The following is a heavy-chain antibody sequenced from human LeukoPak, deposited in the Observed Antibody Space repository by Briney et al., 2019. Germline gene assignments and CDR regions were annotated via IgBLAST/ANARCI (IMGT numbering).Heavy chain of an antibody. D-gene: IGHD6-19*01. CDR2: ISAYNGDT. J-gene: IGHJ4*02. CDR1: GYTFTSHG. CDR3: ARDPSNTSGWSAYLDS. V-gene: IGHV1-18*01. Sequence: GASVKVSCKASGYTFTSHGISWVRQAPGQGLEWMGWISAYNGDTKYAQKTQGRVTLTTDASTSTAYMELRSLGSDDTAVYYCARDPSNTSGWSAYLDSWGQGTQVTVPS.